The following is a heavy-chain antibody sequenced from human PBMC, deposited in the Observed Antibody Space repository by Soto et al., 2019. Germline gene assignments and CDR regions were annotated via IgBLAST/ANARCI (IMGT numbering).Heavy chain of an antibody. D-gene: IGHD1-1*01. CDR3: SCARVLGIPSLEYFDC. CDR1: GGSISNYY. V-gene: IGHV4-59*12. CDR2: ISDSGST. Sequence: SETLSLTCNVSGGSISNYYWNWIRQPPGKRLEWIGYISDSGSTKYNPSLMSRVTISADMSKKQSSLKVKSVAAADTAISYCSCARVLGIPSLEYFDCWGQGTLDDVSS. J-gene: IGHJ4*01.